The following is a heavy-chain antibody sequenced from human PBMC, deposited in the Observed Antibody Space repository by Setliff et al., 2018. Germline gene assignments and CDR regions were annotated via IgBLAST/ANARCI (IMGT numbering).Heavy chain of an antibody. Sequence: QPGGSLRLSCAASGFNFMNYGMNWVRQAPGEGLEWVSYISSISSSTIYYADSVKGRFTVSRDNAKNSLYLQLNSLRAEDTAVYYCARGHPHDYGNYVDYWGQGALVTVSS. J-gene: IGHJ4*02. CDR2: ISSISSSTI. CDR3: ARGHPHDYGNYVDY. D-gene: IGHD4-17*01. V-gene: IGHV3-48*01. CDR1: GFNFMNYG.